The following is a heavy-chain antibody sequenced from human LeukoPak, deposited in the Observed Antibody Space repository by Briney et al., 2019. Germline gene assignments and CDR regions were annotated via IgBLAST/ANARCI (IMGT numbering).Heavy chain of an antibody. Sequence: GGSLRLSCAASGFTFSSHWMHWVRQAPGKGLVWVSRINSDGSSTSYADSVQGRFTISRDNAKNTLYLQMNSLRAEDTAVYYCARGVWRDYYAFDIWGQGTMVTVSS. J-gene: IGHJ3*02. V-gene: IGHV3-74*01. CDR2: INSDGSST. CDR1: GFTFSSHW. D-gene: IGHD3-3*01. CDR3: ARGVWRDYYAFDI.